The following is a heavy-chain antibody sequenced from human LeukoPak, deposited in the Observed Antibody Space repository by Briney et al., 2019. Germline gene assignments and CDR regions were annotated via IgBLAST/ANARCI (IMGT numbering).Heavy chain of an antibody. CDR2: IYTTGRT. J-gene: IGHJ4*02. D-gene: IGHD6-19*01. V-gene: IGHV3-66*03. CDR1: GFTVSSNS. CDR3: AKEMGYSSGWTFDY. Sequence: GGSLRLSCTVSGFTVSSNSMSWVRQAPGKGLEWVSFIYTTGRTHDSDSVKGRFTISRDSSKNTLYLQMNSLRAEDTAVYYCAKEMGYSSGWTFDYWGQGTLVTVSS.